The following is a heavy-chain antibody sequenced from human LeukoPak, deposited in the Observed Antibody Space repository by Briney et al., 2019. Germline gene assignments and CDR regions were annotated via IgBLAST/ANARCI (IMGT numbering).Heavy chain of an antibody. V-gene: IGHV4-59*01. CDR1: GGSISSYY. CDR3: ARAGPQIYSGYDPFDY. CDR2: IYYSGST. D-gene: IGHD5-12*01. J-gene: IGHJ4*02. Sequence: SETLSLTCTVSGGSISSYYWSWIRQPPGKGLEWIGYIYYSGSTNYNPSLKSRVTISVDTSKNQFSLKLSSVTAADTAVYYCARAGPQIYSGYDPFDYWGQGTLVTVSS.